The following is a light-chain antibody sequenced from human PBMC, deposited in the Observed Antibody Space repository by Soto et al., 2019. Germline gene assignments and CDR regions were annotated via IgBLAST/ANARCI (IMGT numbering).Light chain of an antibody. J-gene: IGKJ3*01. V-gene: IGKV3-15*01. CDR3: QHYNTWPFT. Sequence: EVVMTQSPATLSVSPGERATLYCRASQTISSNLAWYQQKPGQPPRLLINGASTRATGVAARFSGSGSGTEFTLSISILQSEDSAVYFCQHYNTWPFTFGPGTKVDI. CDR2: GAS. CDR1: QTISSN.